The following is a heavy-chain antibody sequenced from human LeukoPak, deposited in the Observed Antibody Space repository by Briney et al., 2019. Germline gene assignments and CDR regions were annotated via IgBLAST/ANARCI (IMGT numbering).Heavy chain of an antibody. CDR3: ATAGKGDYDLFLNY. CDR1: GYTFTGYY. J-gene: IGHJ4*02. CDR2: INPNSGGT. V-gene: IGHV1-2*02. Sequence: ASVKVSCKASGYTFTGYYMHWVRQAPGQGHEWMGWINPNSGGTNYARKFQGRVTMTRDTSISTAYMELSRLRSDDTAVYYCATAGKGDYDLFLNYWGQGTLVTVSS. D-gene: IGHD4-17*01.